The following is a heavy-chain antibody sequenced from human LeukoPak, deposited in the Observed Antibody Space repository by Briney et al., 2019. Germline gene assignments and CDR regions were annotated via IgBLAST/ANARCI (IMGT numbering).Heavy chain of an antibody. J-gene: IGHJ4*02. Sequence: ASVKVSCKVSGYTLTELSVHWVRQAPGKGLEWMGGFDPEDGETIYAQKFQGRVTMTEDTSTDTAYMELSSLRSEDTAVYYCATAPWVAVAGTHFDYWGQGTLVTVSS. CDR3: ATAPWVAVAGTHFDY. V-gene: IGHV1-24*01. D-gene: IGHD6-19*01. CDR1: GYTLTELS. CDR2: FDPEDGET.